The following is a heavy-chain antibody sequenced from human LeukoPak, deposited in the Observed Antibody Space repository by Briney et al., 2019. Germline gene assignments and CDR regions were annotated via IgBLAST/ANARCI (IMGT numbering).Heavy chain of an antibody. CDR1: GYSISSGYY. Sequence: SETLSLTCTVSGYSISSGYYWGWIRQPPGKGLEWIGSIYYSGSTYYNPSLKSRVTISVDTSKNQFSLKLSSVTAADTAVYYCARHEMVRGVSNWFDPWGQGTLVTVSS. CDR3: ARHEMVRGVSNWFDP. CDR2: IYYSGST. D-gene: IGHD3-10*01. J-gene: IGHJ5*02. V-gene: IGHV4-38-2*02.